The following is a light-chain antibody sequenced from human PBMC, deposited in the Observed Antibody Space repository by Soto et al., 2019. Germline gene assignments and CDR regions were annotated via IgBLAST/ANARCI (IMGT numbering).Light chain of an antibody. Sequence: QSALTQPAAVSGTPGQSITIPRTATKRDDGGYYNISWCQQHPGKAPKLMIYEVSNRPSGVSNRFSGSKSGNTASLTISGLQAEDEADYYCSSYTCSSTYVFGTGTKVTVL. CDR3: SSYTCSSTYV. CDR2: EVS. CDR1: KRDDGGYYN. J-gene: IGLJ1*01. V-gene: IGLV2-14*01.